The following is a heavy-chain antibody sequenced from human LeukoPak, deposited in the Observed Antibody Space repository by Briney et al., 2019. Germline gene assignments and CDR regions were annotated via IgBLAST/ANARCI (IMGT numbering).Heavy chain of an antibody. Sequence: SETLSLTCTVSGGSISSYYWSWIRQPPGKGLEWIGYIYYNGGTNYNPSLKSRVTISVDTSNNQFSLKLSSVTAADTAVYYCASLRPSFDYWGQGTLVTVSS. V-gene: IGHV4-59*01. J-gene: IGHJ4*02. CDR1: GGSISSYY. CDR3: ASLRPSFDY. CDR2: IYYNGGT.